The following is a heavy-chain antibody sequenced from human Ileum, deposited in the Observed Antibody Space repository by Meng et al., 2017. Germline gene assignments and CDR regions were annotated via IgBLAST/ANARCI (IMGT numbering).Heavy chain of an antibody. CDR3: ARLIAGAPTNWFGP. CDR1: NGSLTNVNNY. D-gene: IGHD2-21*01. J-gene: IGHJ5*02. CDR2: IYYDGSS. Sequence: QVQLQESGPGLVKPSQTLSLTCSVSNGSLTNVNNYWNWIRQAPGQALEHIGYIYYDGSSYATPSLKSRVSISVDESKNQFSLKLSSVTAADTAVYYCARLIAGAPTNWFGPWGQGTLVTVSS. V-gene: IGHV4-30-4*01.